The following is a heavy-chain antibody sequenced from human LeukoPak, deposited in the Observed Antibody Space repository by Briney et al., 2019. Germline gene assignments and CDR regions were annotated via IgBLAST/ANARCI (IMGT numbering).Heavy chain of an antibody. J-gene: IGHJ4*02. V-gene: IGHV1-3*01. CDR2: INAGNGNT. D-gene: IGHD4-17*01. Sequence: ASVKVSCKASGYTFTSYAMHWVCQARGQRLEWMGWINAGNGNTKYSQKFQGRVTITRDTSASTAYMELSSLRSEDTAVYYCARLTVTTRSFDYWGQGTLVTVSS. CDR3: ARLTVTTRSFDY. CDR1: GYTFTSYA.